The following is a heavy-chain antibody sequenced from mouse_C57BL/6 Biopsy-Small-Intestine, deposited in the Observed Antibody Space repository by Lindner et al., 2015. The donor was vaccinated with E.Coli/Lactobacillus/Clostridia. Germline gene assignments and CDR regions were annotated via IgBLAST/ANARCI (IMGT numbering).Heavy chain of an antibody. Sequence: VQLQESGAELVKPGASVKLSCKASGYTFTSYWMHWVKQRPGQGLEWIGEIDPSDSYTYYNQKFKGKATLTVDKSSSTAYMQLSSLTSEDSAVYYCARGDLGFAYWGQGTLVTVSA. V-gene: IGHV1-69*02. D-gene: IGHD3-3*01. CDR2: IDPSDSYT. J-gene: IGHJ3*01. CDR3: ARGDLGFAY. CDR1: GYTFTSYW.